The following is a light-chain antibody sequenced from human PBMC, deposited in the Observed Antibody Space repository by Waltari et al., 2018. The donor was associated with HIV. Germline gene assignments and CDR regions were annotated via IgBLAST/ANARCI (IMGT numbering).Light chain of an antibody. CDR1: SSDVGGYNY. V-gene: IGLV2-14*01. Sequence: QSALSQPATVSGSPGQSLTIPGTGTSSDVGGYNYVAWYQQHPGKAPKLMIDEVSNRPSGVSKLFPGSKSGNTASLTISGLQAEDEADYYCSSYTSSSTRVFGGGTNLTVL. CDR2: EVS. CDR3: SSYTSSSTRV. J-gene: IGLJ3*02.